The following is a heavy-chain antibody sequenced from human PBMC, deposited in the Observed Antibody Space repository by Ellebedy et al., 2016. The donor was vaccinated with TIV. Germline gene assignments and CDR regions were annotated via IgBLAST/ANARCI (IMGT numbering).Heavy chain of an antibody. CDR1: GGTFSSYA. D-gene: IGHD6-6*01. Sequence: SVKVSCXASGGTFSSYAISWVRQAPGQGLEWMGGIIPIFGTANYAQKFQGRVTITADESTSTAYMELSSLRSEDTAVYYCARVPARTSYYYYMDVWGKGTTVTVSS. J-gene: IGHJ6*03. V-gene: IGHV1-69*13. CDR2: IIPIFGTA. CDR3: ARVPARTSYYYYMDV.